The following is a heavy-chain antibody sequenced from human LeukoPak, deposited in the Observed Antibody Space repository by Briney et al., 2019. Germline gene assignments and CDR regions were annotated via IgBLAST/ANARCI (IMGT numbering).Heavy chain of an antibody. CDR2: FDPEDGET. CDR3: ATGGGVSSSPGY. V-gene: IGHV1-24*01. D-gene: IGHD6-13*01. J-gene: IGHJ4*02. CDR1: GYTLTELS. Sequence: GASVKVSCKVSGYTLTELSMHWVRQAPGKGLEWMGGFDPEDGETIYAQKFQGRATMTEDTSTDTAYMELSSLRSEDTAVYYCATGGGVSSSPGYWGQGTLVTVSS.